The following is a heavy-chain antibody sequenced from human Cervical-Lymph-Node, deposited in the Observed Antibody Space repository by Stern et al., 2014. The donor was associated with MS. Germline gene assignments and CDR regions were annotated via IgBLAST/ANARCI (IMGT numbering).Heavy chain of an antibody. J-gene: IGHJ4*02. CDR3: ARHCAKREQCAFDY. D-gene: IGHD6-19*01. Sequence: VQLVESGAEVKKPGESLKISCKGSGYSFTNYWIGWVPQMPGKGLEWMGIIYPGDSDTRYSPSFQGQVTISADKSIRTASLQWSSLKASDTAMYYCARHCAKREQCAFDYWGQGTLVTVSS. CDR2: IYPGDSDT. V-gene: IGHV5-51*01. CDR1: GYSFTNYW.